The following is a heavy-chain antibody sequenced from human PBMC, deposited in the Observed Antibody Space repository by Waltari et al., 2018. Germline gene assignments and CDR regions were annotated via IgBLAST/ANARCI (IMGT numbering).Heavy chain of an antibody. CDR2: INPYTGVT. CDR3: ARLWDSNVGYLTRPMDV. V-gene: IGHV1-2*06. Sequence: QVQLVQSGSEVKKAGASVKVSCQASGYTFIGYYIYWLRQAPGQGLEWVGRINPYTGVTDYAQRFQDRVTVSRDTSISTAYMDMRRLRSDDTAVYFCARLWDSNVGYLTRPMDVWGQGTTVTVS. D-gene: IGHD3-16*01. CDR1: GYTFIGYY. J-gene: IGHJ6*02.